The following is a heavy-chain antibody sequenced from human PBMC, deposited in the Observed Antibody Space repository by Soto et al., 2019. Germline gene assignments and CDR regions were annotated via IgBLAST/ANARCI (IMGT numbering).Heavy chain of an antibody. CDR2: ISGSAGST. CDR3: AKGSVAGTGRYNYYYGMDV. CDR1: GFTFSSYA. D-gene: IGHD6-19*01. J-gene: IGHJ6*01. V-gene: IGHV3-23*01. Sequence: GGSLRLSCAASGFTFSSYAMSWVRQAPGKGLDWVSAISGSAGSTYYADSVKGRFTISRDNSKNTLYLQMNSLRAEDTAVYYCAKGSVAGTGRYNYYYGMDVWGQGTMVTVSS.